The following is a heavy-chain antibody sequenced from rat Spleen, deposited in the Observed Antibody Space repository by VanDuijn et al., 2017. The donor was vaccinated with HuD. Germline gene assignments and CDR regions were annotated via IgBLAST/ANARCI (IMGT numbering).Heavy chain of an antibody. CDR1: GFTFSDYG. Sequence: EVQLVESGGGLVRPGRSMKLSCAASGFTFSDYGMAWVRQAPTKGLEWVASISYDGSSTYYRDSVKGRFTISRDNAKSTLYLQMDSLRSEDTATYYCTTDLLMYTTDPLYWGQGVMVTVSS. V-gene: IGHV5-20*01. CDR3: TTDLLMYTTDPLY. D-gene: IGHD1-6*01. J-gene: IGHJ2*01. CDR2: ISYDGSST.